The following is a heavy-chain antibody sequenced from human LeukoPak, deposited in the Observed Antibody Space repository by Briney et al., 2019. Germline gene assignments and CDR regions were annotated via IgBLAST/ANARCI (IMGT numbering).Heavy chain of an antibody. CDR1: GGTFSSYA. V-gene: IGHV1-69*13. J-gene: IGHJ4*02. D-gene: IGHD5-24*01. Sequence: ASVKVSCKASGGTFSSYAISWVRQAPGQGLEWMGGIIPILGTANYAQKFQGRVTITADESTSTAYMELSSLRSEDTAVYYCARNGYNWMYYFDYWGQGTLVTVSS. CDR3: ARNGYNWMYYFDY. CDR2: IIPILGTA.